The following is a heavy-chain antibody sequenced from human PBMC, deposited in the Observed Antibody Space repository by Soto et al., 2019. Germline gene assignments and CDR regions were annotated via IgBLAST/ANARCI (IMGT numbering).Heavy chain of an antibody. CDR1: GFTVSSNY. D-gene: IGHD3-9*01. V-gene: IGHV3-53*02. J-gene: IGHJ5*02. CDR3: ARVIVDYYDILTGNRGWFDP. CDR2: IYSGGST. Sequence: EVQLVETGGGLIQPGGSLRLSCAASGFTVSSNYMSWVRQAPGKGLEWVSVIYSGGSTYYADSVKGRFTISRDNSKNTLYLQMNSLRAEDTAVYYCARVIVDYYDILTGNRGWFDPWGQGTLVTVSS.